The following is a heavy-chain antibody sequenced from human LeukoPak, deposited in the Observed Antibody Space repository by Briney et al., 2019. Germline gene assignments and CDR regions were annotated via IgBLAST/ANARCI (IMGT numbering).Heavy chain of an antibody. CDR3: ATVPMPYGDRDYYFDY. V-gene: IGHV1-46*01. D-gene: IGHD4-17*01. CDR2: INPSGGST. CDR1: GYTFTSYY. J-gene: IGHJ4*02. Sequence: ASVKVSCKASGYTFTSYYMHWVRQAPGQGLEWMGIINPSGGSTSYAQKFQGRVTMTRDMSTSTVYMELSSLRSEDTAVYYCATVPMPYGDRDYYFDYWGQGTLVTVSS.